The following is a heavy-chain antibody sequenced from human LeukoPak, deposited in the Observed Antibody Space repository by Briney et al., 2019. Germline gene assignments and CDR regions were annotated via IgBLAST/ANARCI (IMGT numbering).Heavy chain of an antibody. Sequence: GESLKISCKGSGYSFTSYWIGWVRQMPGKGLEWMGIIYPGDSDTRYSPSFQGQVTISADKSLSTAYLQWSSLKASDTAMYYCARTMVRGVNASARDYWGQGTLVTVSS. CDR1: GYSFTSYW. V-gene: IGHV5-51*01. CDR2: IYPGDSDT. J-gene: IGHJ4*02. CDR3: ARTMVRGVNASARDY. D-gene: IGHD3-10*01.